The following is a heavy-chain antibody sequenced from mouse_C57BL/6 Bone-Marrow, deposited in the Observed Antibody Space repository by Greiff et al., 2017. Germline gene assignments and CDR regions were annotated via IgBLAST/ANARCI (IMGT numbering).Heavy chain of an antibody. CDR3: ARGLRRAYYFDY. CDR2: LNPYNGGT. Sequence: EVKLMESGPVLVKPGASVKMSCKASGYTFTDYYMNWVKQSHGKSLEWIGVLNPYNGGTSYNQKFKGKATLTVDKSSSTAYMQLSSLTSEDSAVYYCARGLRRAYYFDYWGQGTTLTVSS. D-gene: IGHD2-4*01. CDR1: GYTFTDYY. J-gene: IGHJ2*01. V-gene: IGHV1-19*01.